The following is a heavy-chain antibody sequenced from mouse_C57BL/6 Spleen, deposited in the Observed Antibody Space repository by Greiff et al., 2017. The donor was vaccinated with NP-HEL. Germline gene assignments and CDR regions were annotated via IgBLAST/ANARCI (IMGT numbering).Heavy chain of an antibody. Sequence: EVKLVESGGGLVKPGGSLKLSCAASGFTFSSYAMSWVRQTPEKRLEWVATISDGGSYTYYPANVKGRFTISRDNAKNNLYLQMSHLKSEDTAMYYCARDPYGSSYGYWYFDVWGTGTTVTVSS. D-gene: IGHD1-1*01. J-gene: IGHJ1*03. CDR3: ARDPYGSSYGYWYFDV. V-gene: IGHV5-4*01. CDR1: GFTFSSYA. CDR2: ISDGGSYT.